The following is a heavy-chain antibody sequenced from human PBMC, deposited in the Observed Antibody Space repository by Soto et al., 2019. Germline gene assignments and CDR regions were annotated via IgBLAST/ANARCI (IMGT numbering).Heavy chain of an antibody. J-gene: IGHJ5*02. CDR2: MRGMGRST. Sequence: GGSRRLAWVASGLRFSTNAMNWVRQAPGEGREWVSGMRGMGRSTYYAGYVKGRYTIPRDNCKNSLYLQMNSLRAEDTALYYCAKYSYQRVGVTGSWLDPWGQGTLVTVSS. D-gene: IGHD1-26*01. CDR3: AKYSYQRVGVTGSWLDP. V-gene: IGHV3-23*01. CDR1: GLRFSTNA.